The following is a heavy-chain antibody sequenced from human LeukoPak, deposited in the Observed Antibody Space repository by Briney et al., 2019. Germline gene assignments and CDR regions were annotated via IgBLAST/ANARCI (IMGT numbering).Heavy chain of an antibody. CDR2: ISGSGGST. V-gene: IGHV3-23*01. J-gene: IGHJ5*02. CDR3: AKDPGIVGATSWFDP. CDR1: GFSFSSYA. D-gene: IGHD1-26*01. Sequence: GGSLRLSCEASGFSFSSYAMSWVRQAPGKGLEWVSAISGSGGSTYYADSVKGRFTISRDNSKNTLYLQMNSLRAEDTAVYYCAKDPGIVGATSWFDPWGQGTLVTVSS.